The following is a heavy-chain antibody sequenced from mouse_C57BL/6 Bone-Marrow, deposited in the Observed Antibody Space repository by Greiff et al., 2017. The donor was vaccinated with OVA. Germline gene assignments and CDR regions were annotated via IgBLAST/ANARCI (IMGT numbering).Heavy chain of an antibody. V-gene: IGHV5-4*01. D-gene: IGHD2-5*01. CDR3: AREGTIVTSYWYFDV. CDR2: ISDGGSYT. Sequence: EVKVVESGGGLVKPGGSLKLSCAASGFTFSSYAMSWVRQTPEKRLEWVATISDGGSYTYYPDNVKGRFTISRDNAKNNLYLQMSHLKSEDTAMYYCAREGTIVTSYWYFDVWGTGTTVTVSS. CDR1: GFTFSSYA. J-gene: IGHJ1*03.